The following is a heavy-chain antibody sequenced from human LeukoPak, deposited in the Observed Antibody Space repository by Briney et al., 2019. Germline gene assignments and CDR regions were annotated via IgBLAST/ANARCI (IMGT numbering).Heavy chain of an antibody. J-gene: IGHJ5*02. CDR3: ARGQRGYGSGSYYILDWFDP. CDR2: INPSGGST. V-gene: IGHV1-46*01. D-gene: IGHD3-10*01. Sequence: GASVKVSCKASGYTFTSYYMHWVRQAPGQGLEWMGIINPSGGSTSYAQKFQGRVTMTRDTSTSTVYMELSSLRSEDTAVYYCARGQRGYGSGSYYILDWFDPWGQGTLVTVSS. CDR1: GYTFTSYY.